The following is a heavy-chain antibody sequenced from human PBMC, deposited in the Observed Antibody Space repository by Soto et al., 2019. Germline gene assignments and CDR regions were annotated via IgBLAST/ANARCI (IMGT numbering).Heavy chain of an antibody. CDR2: IWYDGSNK. Sequence: GGSLRLSCAASGFTFSSYGMHWVRQAPGKGLEWVAVIWYDGSNKYYADSVKGRFTISSDNSKNTLYLQMNSLRAEDTAVYYCARVSGSDSRVYYYYYGMDVWGQGTTVTVSS. CDR1: GFTFSSYG. CDR3: ARVSGSDSRVYYYYYGMDV. D-gene: IGHD3-22*01. V-gene: IGHV3-33*01. J-gene: IGHJ6*02.